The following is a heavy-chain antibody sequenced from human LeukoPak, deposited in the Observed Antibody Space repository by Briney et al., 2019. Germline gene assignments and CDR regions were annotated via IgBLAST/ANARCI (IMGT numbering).Heavy chain of an antibody. V-gene: IGHV3-9*01. CDR3: AKDRGTGTPLFDY. J-gene: IGHJ4*02. D-gene: IGHD1-1*01. Sequence: GRSQRLSCAASGFTFDDYAMHWVRQAPGKGLEWVSGISWNSGSIGYADSVKGRFTISRDNAKNSLYLQMNSLRAEDTALYYCAKDRGTGTPLFDYWGQGTLVTVSS. CDR1: GFTFDDYA. CDR2: ISWNSGSI.